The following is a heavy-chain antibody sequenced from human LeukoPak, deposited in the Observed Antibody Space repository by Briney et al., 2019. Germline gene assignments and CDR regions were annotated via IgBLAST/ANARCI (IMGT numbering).Heavy chain of an antibody. CDR3: AKVRGRVLGPDFGYYFDY. D-gene: IGHD2-8*02. Sequence: GGSLRLSCAGSGFPFSSYVMSWVRQAPGKGLEGVSALSDSGGSTSYADSVRGRFTISRDNSRNTLYLQMNSLRADDTAVYYCAKVRGRVLGPDFGYYFDYWGQGTVVTVSS. CDR1: GFPFSSYV. V-gene: IGHV3-23*01. J-gene: IGHJ4*02. CDR2: LSDSGGST.